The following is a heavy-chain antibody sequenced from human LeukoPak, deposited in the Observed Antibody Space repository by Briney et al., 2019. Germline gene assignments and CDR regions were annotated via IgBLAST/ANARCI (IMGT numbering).Heavy chain of an antibody. D-gene: IGHD3-16*01. J-gene: IGHJ5*02. Sequence: ASVKVSCKASGYFFTDYHVHWVRQAPGQGLEWMGRINIDNGDTNSAQKFQGRITMARDTSISTAYMELTWLTSDDTAVYYCAGLGSIMQERIDPWGQGTPVTVSS. CDR3: AGLGSIMQERIDP. CDR1: GYFFTDYH. CDR2: INIDNGDT. V-gene: IGHV1-2*02.